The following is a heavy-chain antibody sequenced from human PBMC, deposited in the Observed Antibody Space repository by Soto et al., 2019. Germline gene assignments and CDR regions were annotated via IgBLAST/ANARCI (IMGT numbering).Heavy chain of an antibody. V-gene: IGHV1-46*01. Sequence: VASVKVSCKASGYTFTSYYMHWVRQAPGQGLEWMGIINPSGGSTSYAQKFQGRVTMTRDTSTSTVYMELSSLRSEDTAVYYCARGHYYDSSGYSEQFDYWGQGTLVTVSS. D-gene: IGHD3-22*01. CDR3: ARGHYYDSSGYSEQFDY. CDR1: GYTFTSYY. CDR2: INPSGGST. J-gene: IGHJ4*02.